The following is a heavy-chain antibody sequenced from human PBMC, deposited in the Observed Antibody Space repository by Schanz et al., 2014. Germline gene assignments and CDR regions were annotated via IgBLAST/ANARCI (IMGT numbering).Heavy chain of an antibody. CDR1: GGSISSGESY. Sequence: QLPLQESGPGLVKPSETLSLTCTVSGGSISSGESYWGWIRQSPEEGLQYIGRVYFSGTTAYSPSLKGRVTISVDTSKNQFSLMLTSVTAADTAVYFCARHGGYYDVLNSFDIWGQGTLVTVSS. J-gene: IGHJ5*02. CDR3: ARHGGYYDVLNSFDI. V-gene: IGHV4-39*01. CDR2: VYFSGTT. D-gene: IGHD3-16*01.